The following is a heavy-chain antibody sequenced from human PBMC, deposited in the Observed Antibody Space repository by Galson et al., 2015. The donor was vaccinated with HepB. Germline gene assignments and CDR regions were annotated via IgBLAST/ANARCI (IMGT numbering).Heavy chain of an antibody. D-gene: IGHD3-22*01. CDR2: IRSKANSYAT. V-gene: IGHV3-73*01. J-gene: IGHJ4*02. CDR1: GFTFSGSA. Sequence: SLRLSCAASGFTFSGSAMHWVRQASGKGLEWVGRIRSKANSYATAYAASVKGRFTISRDDSKNTAYLQMNSLKTEDTAVYYCILSAYYDSSGYTLDYWGQGTLVTVSS. CDR3: ILSAYYDSSGYTLDY.